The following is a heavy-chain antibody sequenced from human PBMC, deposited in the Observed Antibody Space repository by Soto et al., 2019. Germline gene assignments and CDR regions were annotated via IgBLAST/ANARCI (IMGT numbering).Heavy chain of an antibody. J-gene: IGHJ4*02. CDR1: GYSFNSYW. D-gene: IGHD2-15*01. Sequence: EVQLVQSGAEVKKPGESLKISCKGSGYSFNSYWIGWVRQMPGKGLEWMGVIYPGDSDTRYSPSFQGQVTISADKSISTAYLQWSSLKASDTAMYDCARSGTYCSGGSCYLDYWGQGTLVTVSS. CDR3: ARSGTYCSGGSCYLDY. V-gene: IGHV5-51*03. CDR2: IYPGDSDT.